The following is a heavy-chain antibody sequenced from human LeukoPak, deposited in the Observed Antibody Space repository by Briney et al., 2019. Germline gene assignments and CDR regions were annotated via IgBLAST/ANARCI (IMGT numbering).Heavy chain of an antibody. CDR3: ARGGGYIKTRTIDY. D-gene: IGHD6-25*01. CDR1: GGSITTSSYY. J-gene: IGHJ4*02. CDR2: IYYSGST. V-gene: IGHV4-39*07. Sequence: SETLSLTCSVSGGSITTSSYYWGWIRQPPGKGLEWIGSIYYSGSTYYNPSLKSRVTISVDTSKNQFSLKLSSVTAADTAVYYCARGGGYIKTRTIDYWGQGTLVTVSS.